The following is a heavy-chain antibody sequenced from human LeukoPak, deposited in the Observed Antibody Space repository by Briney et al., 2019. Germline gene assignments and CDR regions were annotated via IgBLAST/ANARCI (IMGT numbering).Heavy chain of an antibody. CDR3: ARDAGRKDDY. Sequence: SGESLKISCAASGFTFSSHWMSWVRQAPGKGLEWVANIKKDGSEKYYVDSVKGRFTISRDNAKTSSYLQMNSLRAEDTAVYYCARDAGRKDDYWGQGTLVTVSS. V-gene: IGHV3-7*01. J-gene: IGHJ4*02. CDR2: IKKDGSEK. CDR1: GFTFSSHW.